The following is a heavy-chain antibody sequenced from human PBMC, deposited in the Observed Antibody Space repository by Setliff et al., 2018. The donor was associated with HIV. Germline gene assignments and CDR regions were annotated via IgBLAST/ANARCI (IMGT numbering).Heavy chain of an antibody. Sequence: SETLSLTCTVSDNSITNYYWNWIRQPPGKGLEWIGYMHYSGRTSYNPSLKSRVTTSVDTSKNQFSLKLTSVTAADTAVYYCARKGDWNYPYDYWGQGRLVTVSS. J-gene: IGHJ4*02. CDR3: ARKGDWNYPYDY. CDR2: MHYSGRT. D-gene: IGHD1-7*01. V-gene: IGHV4-59*08. CDR1: DNSITNYY.